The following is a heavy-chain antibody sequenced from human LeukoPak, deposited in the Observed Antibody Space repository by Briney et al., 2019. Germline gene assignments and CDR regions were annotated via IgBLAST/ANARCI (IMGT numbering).Heavy chain of an antibody. D-gene: IGHD1-26*01. J-gene: IGHJ4*02. CDR2: IRYDGSNK. CDR3: ANKPRELPGY. CDR1: GFTFSTNG. V-gene: IGHV3-30*02. Sequence: PGGSLRLSCAASGFTFSTNGMHWVRQAPGKGPEWVAFIRYDGSNKYYADSVKGRFTISRDNSKNTLYLQMNSLRAEDTAVYYCANKPRELPGYRGQGTLVTVSS.